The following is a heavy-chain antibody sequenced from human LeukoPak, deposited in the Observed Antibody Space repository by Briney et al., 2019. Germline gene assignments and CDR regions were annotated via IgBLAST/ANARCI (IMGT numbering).Heavy chain of an antibody. J-gene: IGHJ4*02. D-gene: IGHD4-23*01. CDR3: ARDGGSKDFDY. CDR2: ISSSGSAI. Sequence: GGSLRLSCAASGFTFSNYGMNWVRQAPGKGLEWVSYISSSGSAIYYADSVKGRFTISRDNAKNSLYLQMNSLRAEDTAVYYCARDGGSKDFDYWGQGTLVTVSS. CDR1: GFTFSNYG. V-gene: IGHV3-48*04.